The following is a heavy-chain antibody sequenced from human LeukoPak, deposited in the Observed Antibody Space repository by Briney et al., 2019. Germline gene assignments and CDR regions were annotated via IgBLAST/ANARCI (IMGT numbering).Heavy chain of an antibody. V-gene: IGHV1-69*01. CDR3: ARANSSSWFGGIRNYYYYGMDV. J-gene: IGHJ6*02. CDR2: IIPIFGTA. CDR1: GGTFSSYA. Sequence: SVKVSCKASGGTFSSYANSWVRQAPGQGLEWMGGIIPIFGTANYAQKFQGRVTITADESTSTAYMELSSLRSEDTAVYYCARANSSSWFGGIRNYYYYGMDVWGQGTTATVSS. D-gene: IGHD6-13*01.